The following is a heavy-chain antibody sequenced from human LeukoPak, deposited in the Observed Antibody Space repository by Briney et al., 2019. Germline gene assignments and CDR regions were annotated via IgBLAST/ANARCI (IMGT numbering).Heavy chain of an antibody. D-gene: IGHD5-18*01. CDR2: IYTSGGT. J-gene: IGHJ6*03. V-gene: IGHV4-4*07. Sequence: PSETLSLTCTVSGGSISTYYWSWIRQPAGKGLEWIGRIYTSGGTNYNPSLKSRVTMSVDTSKNQFSLKLSSVTAADTAVYYCARVDTAMGYYYYMDVWGKGTTVTVSS. CDR1: GGSISTYY. CDR3: ARVDTAMGYYYYMDV.